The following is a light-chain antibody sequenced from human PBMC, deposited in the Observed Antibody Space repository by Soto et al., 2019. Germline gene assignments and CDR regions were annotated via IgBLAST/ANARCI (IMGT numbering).Light chain of an antibody. V-gene: IGLV2-8*01. CDR1: SSEVGGYNY. CDR2: EVS. J-gene: IGLJ1*01. Sequence: QSVLTQPPSASGAPGQSVTISCTGTSSEVGGYNYVSWYQQHPGKAPKLMIYEVSKRPSGVPDRFSGSKSGNTASLTVSGLQAEDEADYYCSSYAGSNNSYVFGTGTKVTVL. CDR3: SSYAGSNNSYV.